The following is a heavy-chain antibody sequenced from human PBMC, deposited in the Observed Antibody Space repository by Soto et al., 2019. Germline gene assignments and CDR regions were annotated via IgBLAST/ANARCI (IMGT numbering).Heavy chain of an antibody. Sequence: PSETLSLTCSVSGGSVSNKTYYWSWVRQPPGKRLEWIGYVYYSGTTNYNPSLKSRVTISVDLSKNQFSLRLSSVTTADTALYYCARERITMVRGMDYWGRGTLVTVSS. J-gene: IGHJ4*02. V-gene: IGHV4-61*01. D-gene: IGHD3-10*01. CDR2: VYYSGTT. CDR1: GGSVSNKTYY. CDR3: ARERITMVRGMDY.